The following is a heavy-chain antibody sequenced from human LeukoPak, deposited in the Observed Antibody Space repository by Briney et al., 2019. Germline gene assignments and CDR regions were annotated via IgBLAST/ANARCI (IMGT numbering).Heavy chain of an antibody. J-gene: IGHJ4*02. CDR1: GGCFSGYY. V-gene: IGHV4-34*01. CDR2: INHSGST. D-gene: IGHD2-15*01. CDR3: ARGLGGNSYDY. Sequence: SETLSLTCAVYGGCFSGYYWSWIRQRPGKGLEWIGEINHSGSTNYNPSLKSRVTISVDTSKNQFSLKLSSVTAADTAVYYCARGLGGNSYDYWGQGTLVTVSS.